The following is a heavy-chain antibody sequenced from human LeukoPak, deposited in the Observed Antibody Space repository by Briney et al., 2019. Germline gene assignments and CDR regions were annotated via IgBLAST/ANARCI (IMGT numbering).Heavy chain of an antibody. V-gene: IGHV1-69*05. Sequence: SVKVPCKASGGTFSSYAISWVRQAPGQGLEWMGGIIPIFGTANDAQKFQGRVTITTDESTSTAYMELSSLRSEDTAVYYCASPLDYYDSSGYHYWGQGTLVTVSS. D-gene: IGHD3-22*01. J-gene: IGHJ4*02. CDR3: ASPLDYYDSSGYHY. CDR2: IIPIFGTA. CDR1: GGTFSSYA.